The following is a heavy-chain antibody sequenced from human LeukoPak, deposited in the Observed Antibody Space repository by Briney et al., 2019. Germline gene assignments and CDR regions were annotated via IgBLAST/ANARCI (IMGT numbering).Heavy chain of an antibody. CDR3: ARISRDGHNFAAFDI. CDR2: INPNSGGT. V-gene: IGHV1-2*02. D-gene: IGHD5-24*01. CDR1: GYTFTGYY. Sequence: ASVKVSCKASGYTFTGYYMHWVRQAPGQGLEWMGWINPNSGGTNYAQKFQGRVTMTRDTSISTAYMELSRLRSDDTAVYYCARISRDGHNFAAFDIWGQGTMVTVSS. J-gene: IGHJ3*02.